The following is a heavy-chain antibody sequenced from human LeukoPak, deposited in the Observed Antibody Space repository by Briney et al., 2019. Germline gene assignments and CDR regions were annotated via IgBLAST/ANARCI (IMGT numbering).Heavy chain of an antibody. J-gene: IGHJ4*02. V-gene: IGHV3-30-3*01. CDR1: GFTFSSYA. CDR3: ARGSDYDYVWGSYRPGPYYFDY. D-gene: IGHD3-16*02. CDR2: ISYDGSNK. Sequence: TGGSLRLSCAASGFTFSSYAMHWVRQAPGKGLEWVAVISYDGSNKYYADSVKGRFTISRDNSKNTLYLQKNSLRAEDTAVYYCARGSDYDYVWGSYRPGPYYFDYWGQGTLVTVSS.